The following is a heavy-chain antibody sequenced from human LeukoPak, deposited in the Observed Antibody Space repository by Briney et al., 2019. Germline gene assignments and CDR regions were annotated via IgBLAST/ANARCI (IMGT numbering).Heavy chain of an antibody. CDR2: IYTSGST. J-gene: IGHJ3*02. V-gene: IGHV4-61*02. D-gene: IGHD2-2*02. CDR3: ARAIIPHDAFDI. CDR1: DDSISSGDSY. Sequence: SQTLSLTCTVSDDSISSGDSYWSWIRQPAGKGLEWIGRIYTSGSTDYNPSLKSRVTISIDTSKNQFSLKLSSVTAADTAVYYCARAIIPHDAFDIWGQGTMVTVSS.